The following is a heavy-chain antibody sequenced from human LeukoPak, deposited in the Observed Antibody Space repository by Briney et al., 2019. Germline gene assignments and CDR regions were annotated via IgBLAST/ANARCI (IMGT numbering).Heavy chain of an antibody. CDR1: GGSIFANY. V-gene: IGHV4-4*07. Sequence: SETLSLTCTVSGGSIFANYWTWIRQPPGKGLEWIGRIYTSGSTNYNPSLKSRVTMSVDTSKNQFSLKLSSVTAADTAVYYCARVKREIDAFDIWGQGTMVTVSS. J-gene: IGHJ3*02. CDR2: IYTSGST. CDR3: ARVKREIDAFDI.